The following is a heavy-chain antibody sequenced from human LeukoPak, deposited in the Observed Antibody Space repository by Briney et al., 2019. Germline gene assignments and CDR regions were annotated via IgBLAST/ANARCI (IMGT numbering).Heavy chain of an antibody. Sequence: SETLSLTCTVSGYSISSGYYWGWIRQPPGKGLEWIASIYYSGSTYYNPSLKSRVTISVDTSKNQFSLKLSSVTAADTAVYYCARLLVVVPAAIPGRNRYYYYYYMDVWGKGTTVTISS. D-gene: IGHD2-2*01. V-gene: IGHV4-38-2*02. CDR2: IYYSGST. CDR1: GYSISSGYY. CDR3: ARLLVVVPAAIPGRNRYYYYYYMDV. J-gene: IGHJ6*03.